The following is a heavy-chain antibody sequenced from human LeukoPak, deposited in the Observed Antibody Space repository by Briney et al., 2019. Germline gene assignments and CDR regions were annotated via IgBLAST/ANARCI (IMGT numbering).Heavy chain of an antibody. V-gene: IGHV4-34*01. J-gene: IGHJ3*02. CDR1: GGSFSGYY. Sequence: SESLSLTCTVYGGSFSGYYGSWIRQPPGRGLEWIGEIYHTGTTYYNPSLKSRVTISLDTSRNQLSLKLSSVTAADTAVYYCARDDLRSGAFDIWGQGTMVTVSS. CDR2: IYHTGTT. CDR3: ARDDLRSGAFDI. D-gene: IGHD3-10*01.